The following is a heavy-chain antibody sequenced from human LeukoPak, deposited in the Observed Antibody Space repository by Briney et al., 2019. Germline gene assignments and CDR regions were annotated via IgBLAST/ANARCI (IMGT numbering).Heavy chain of an antibody. Sequence: GGSLRLSCAASGFTFSSYSMNWVRQAPGKGLEWVSSISSSSSYIYYADSVKGRFTISRDNAKNSLYLQMNSLRAEDTGVYYCAKRSAESSGYFDYWGQGTLVTVSS. CDR3: AKRSAESSGYFDY. J-gene: IGHJ4*02. CDR1: GFTFSSYS. D-gene: IGHD6-19*01. CDR2: ISSSSSYI. V-gene: IGHV3-21*04.